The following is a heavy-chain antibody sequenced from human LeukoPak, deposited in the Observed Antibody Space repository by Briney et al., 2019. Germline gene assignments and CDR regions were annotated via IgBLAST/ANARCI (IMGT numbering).Heavy chain of an antibody. CDR2: IVVGSGNT. V-gene: IGHV1-58*01. CDR1: GFTFTSSA. Sequence: GTSVKVSCKASGFTFTSSAVQWVRQARGQRLEWIGWIVVGSGNTNYAQKFQERVTITRDMSTSTAYMELSSLRSEDTAVYYCAGSVPARGHDAFDIWGQGTMVTVSS. CDR3: AGSVPARGHDAFDI. J-gene: IGHJ3*02. D-gene: IGHD2-2*01.